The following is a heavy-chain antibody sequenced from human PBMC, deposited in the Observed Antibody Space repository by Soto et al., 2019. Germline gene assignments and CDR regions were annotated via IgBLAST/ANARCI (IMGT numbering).Heavy chain of an antibody. V-gene: IGHV4-39*01. Sequence: SSETLSLTCTVSGGSISSSSYYWGWIRQPPGKGLEWIGSIYYSGSTYYNPSLKSRVTISVDTSKNQFSLKLSSVTAADTAVYYCARHGPAIFADYWGQGTLVTVSS. CDR3: ARHGPAIFADY. D-gene: IGHD3-3*01. CDR1: GGSISSSSYY. CDR2: IYYSGST. J-gene: IGHJ4*02.